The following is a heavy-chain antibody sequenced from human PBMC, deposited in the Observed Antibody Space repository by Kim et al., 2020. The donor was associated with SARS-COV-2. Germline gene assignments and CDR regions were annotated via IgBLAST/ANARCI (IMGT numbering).Heavy chain of an antibody. V-gene: IGHV3-30*03. Sequence: GGSLRLSCAASGFSFSSRGIHWVRQAPGKVLEWVAVISNDETYQNYADSVRGRFTISRDNSKNTVDLQMNSLRVEDTAVYYCARAREKSFDYWGQGTLVTVSS. CDR1: GFSFSSRG. J-gene: IGHJ4*02. CDR2: ISNDETYQ. CDR3: ARAREKSFDY.